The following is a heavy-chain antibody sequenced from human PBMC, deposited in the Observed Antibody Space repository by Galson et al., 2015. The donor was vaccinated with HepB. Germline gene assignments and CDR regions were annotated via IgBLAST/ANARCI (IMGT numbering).Heavy chain of an antibody. D-gene: IGHD2-2*01. Sequence: SLRLSCAASGFTFSNAWMSWVRQAPGKGLEWVGRIKSKADGGTTDYAAPVKDRLTISRDDSKNTLYLQMNSLKTEDTAVYYCTTERIVVVPAAMGGGRWFDPWDQGTLVTVSS. CDR3: TTERIVVVPAAMGGGRWFDP. V-gene: IGHV3-15*01. CDR2: IKSKADGGTT. J-gene: IGHJ5*02. CDR1: GFTFSNAW.